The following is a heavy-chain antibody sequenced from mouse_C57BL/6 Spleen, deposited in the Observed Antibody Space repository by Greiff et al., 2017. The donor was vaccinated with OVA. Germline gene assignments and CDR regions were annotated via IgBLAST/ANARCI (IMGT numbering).Heavy chain of an antibody. V-gene: IGHV5-4*01. CDR3: ARDPPIAY. J-gene: IGHJ3*01. CDR2: ISDGGSYT. Sequence: DVQLVESGGGLVKPGGSLKLSCAASGFTFSSYAMSWVRQTPEKRLEWVATISDGGSYTYYPDNVKGRFTISRDNAKNNLYLQMSHLKSEDTAMYYCARDPPIAYWGQGTLVTVSA. CDR1: GFTFSSYA.